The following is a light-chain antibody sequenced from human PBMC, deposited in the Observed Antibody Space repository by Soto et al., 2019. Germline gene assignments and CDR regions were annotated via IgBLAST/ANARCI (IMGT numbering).Light chain of an antibody. CDR2: KTD. J-gene: IGLJ3*02. CDR1: HSNIATKA. Sequence: QAVVTQPPSASGTPGQRVTISCSGSHSNIATKAVKWFQQVPGAAPKSLIYKTDQRPSGVPDRFSGSKSGTSASLAISGLQPEDEADYYCASWDDSLNGVVFGGGTQLTVL. V-gene: IGLV1-44*01. CDR3: ASWDDSLNGVV.